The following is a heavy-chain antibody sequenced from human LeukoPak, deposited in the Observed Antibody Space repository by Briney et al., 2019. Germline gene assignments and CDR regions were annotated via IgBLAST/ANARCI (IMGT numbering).Heavy chain of an antibody. Sequence: SETLSLTCTVSGGSISSSSCYWNWIRQPPGKGLEWIGSVNYGGPTYYNPSLKSRVTISVDTSRNQFSLKLSSVTAADTSVYYCGRHDSGTYYRFDYWGQGSLVTVSS. CDR3: GRHDSGTYYRFDY. D-gene: IGHD1-26*01. J-gene: IGHJ4*02. CDR2: VNYGGPT. V-gene: IGHV4-39*01. CDR1: GGSISSSSCY.